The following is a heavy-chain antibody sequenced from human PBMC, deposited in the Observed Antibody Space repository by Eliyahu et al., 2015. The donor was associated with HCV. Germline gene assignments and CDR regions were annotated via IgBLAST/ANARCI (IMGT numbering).Heavy chain of an antibody. J-gene: IGHJ6*02. D-gene: IGHD3-10*01. Sequence: QVQLVQSGAEVKKPGASVKVSCKASGYTFSGYYMYWVRQAPGQGLEWIGWINSNNGDTNYAQKFQGWVTMTRDTTISTVYMELNRLRSDDTAVYYCARSGYYYGLDVWGQGTTVTVSS. V-gene: IGHV1-2*04. CDR2: INSNNGDT. CDR1: GYTFSGYY. CDR3: ARSGYYYGLDV.